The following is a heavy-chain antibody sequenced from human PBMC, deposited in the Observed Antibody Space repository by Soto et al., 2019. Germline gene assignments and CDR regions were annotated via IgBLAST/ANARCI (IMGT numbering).Heavy chain of an antibody. CDR1: GYTFTNND. Sequence: PLASVKVSCKASGYTFTNNDVSWVRQATGQGLEWMGWMNPGSGDTGYAQKFQGRVTMTRDISIATAYMELNSLTSEDTAIYYCARMESFGSLNWFDPWGQGTLVTVSS. D-gene: IGHD5-18*01. CDR2: MNPGSGDT. V-gene: IGHV1-8*02. J-gene: IGHJ5*02. CDR3: ARMESFGSLNWFDP.